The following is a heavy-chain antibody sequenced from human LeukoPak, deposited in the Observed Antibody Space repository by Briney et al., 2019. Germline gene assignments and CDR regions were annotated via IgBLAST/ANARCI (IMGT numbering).Heavy chain of an antibody. CDR2: IYYSGST. D-gene: IGHD2-21*02. CDR3: ARQFCGGDCYSYYFDY. CDR1: GGSISSSSYY. Sequence: SETLSLTCTVSGGSISSSSYYWGWIRQPLGKRLEWIGSIYYSGSTYYNPSLKSRVTISVDTSKNQFSLKLSSVTAADTAVYYCARQFCGGDCYSYYFDYRGQGTLVTVSS. J-gene: IGHJ4*02. V-gene: IGHV4-39*01.